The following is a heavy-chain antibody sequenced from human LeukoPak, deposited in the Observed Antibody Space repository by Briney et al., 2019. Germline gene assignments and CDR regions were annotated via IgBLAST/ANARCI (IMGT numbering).Heavy chain of an antibody. V-gene: IGHV3-23*01. CDR3: ARGGVYSSRGIDY. J-gene: IGHJ4*02. CDR1: GFTFSSYA. Sequence: GGSLRLSCEASGFTFSSYAMSWVRQAPGKGLEWVSVISGSGGSTYYADSVKGRFTISRDNSKNTLYLQMNSLRAEDTAVYYCARGGVYSSRGIDYWGQGTLVTVSS. D-gene: IGHD6-13*01. CDR2: ISGSGGST.